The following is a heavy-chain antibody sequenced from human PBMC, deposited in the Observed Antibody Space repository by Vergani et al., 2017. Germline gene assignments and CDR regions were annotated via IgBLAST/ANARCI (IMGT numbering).Heavy chain of an antibody. J-gene: IGHJ5*02. CDR1: GYTFTSYY. V-gene: IGHV1-46*01. D-gene: IGHD6-6*01. CDR3: AREYSSSEVGGANWFDP. CDR2: INPSGGST. Sequence: QVQLVQSGAEVKKPGASVKVSCKASGYTFTSYYMHWVRQAPGQGLEWMGIINPSGGSTSYAQKSQGRVTMTRDTSTSTVYMELSSLSSEDTAVYYCAREYSSSEVGGANWFDPWGQGTLVTVSS.